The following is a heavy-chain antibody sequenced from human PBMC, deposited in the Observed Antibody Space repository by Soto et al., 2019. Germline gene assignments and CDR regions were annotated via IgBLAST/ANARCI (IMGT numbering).Heavy chain of an antibody. Sequence: QLQLQESGSGLVKPSQTLSLTCAVSGDSISSGGYSWRWIRQPPGKGLERIGNIYHSGSTYYNPSLKRVVTISVDRSKNQFSLKLSSVAAADTAVYYCARDWGITGTLDYWGQGTLVTVAS. J-gene: IGHJ4*02. D-gene: IGHD1-7*01. V-gene: IGHV4-30-2*01. CDR3: ARDWGITGTLDY. CDR2: IYHSGST. CDR1: GDSISSGGYS.